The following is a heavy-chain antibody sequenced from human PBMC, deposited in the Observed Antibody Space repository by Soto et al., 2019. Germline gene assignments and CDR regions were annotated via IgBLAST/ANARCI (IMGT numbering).Heavy chain of an antibody. CDR2: IYTSGST. CDR3: ARDGADYGGYVFVY. CDR1: GGSISSYY. Sequence: QVQLQESGPGLVKPSETLSLTCTVSGGSISSYYWSWIRQPAGKGLEWIGRIYTSGSTNYNPSLKSRVTMSVDTAKNQFSLKLSSVTAADTAVYYCARDGADYGGYVFVYWGQGTLVTVSS. V-gene: IGHV4-4*07. J-gene: IGHJ4*02. D-gene: IGHD4-17*01.